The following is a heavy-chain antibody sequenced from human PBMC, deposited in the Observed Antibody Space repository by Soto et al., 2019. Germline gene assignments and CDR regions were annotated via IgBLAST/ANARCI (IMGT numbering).Heavy chain of an antibody. V-gene: IGHV3-23*01. D-gene: IGHD2-8*01. CDR1: GFSFSNLA. CDR2: ISGSGGAT. CDR3: AKDHGR. J-gene: IGHJ4*02. Sequence: PGGCLRLSCAASGFSFSNLAMSWVRQAPGKGLDWVSAISGSGGATYYADSVKGRFTISRDNSKNTLFLQMNSLRAEDTAVYYCAKDHGRWGQGTLVTVSS.